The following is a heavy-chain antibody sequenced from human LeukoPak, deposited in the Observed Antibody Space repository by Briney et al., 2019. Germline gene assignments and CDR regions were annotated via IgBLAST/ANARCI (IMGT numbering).Heavy chain of an antibody. Sequence: ASVKVSCKASGYTFTSYGISWVRQAPGQGLEWMGWISAYNGNTNYAQKLQGRVTMATDTSTGTAYMELRSLRSDDTAVYYCARDWSGDIVAATAFDYWGQGTLVTVSS. CDR3: ARDWSGDIVAATAFDY. CDR1: GYTFTSYG. CDR2: ISAYNGNT. V-gene: IGHV1-18*04. D-gene: IGHD6-13*01. J-gene: IGHJ4*02.